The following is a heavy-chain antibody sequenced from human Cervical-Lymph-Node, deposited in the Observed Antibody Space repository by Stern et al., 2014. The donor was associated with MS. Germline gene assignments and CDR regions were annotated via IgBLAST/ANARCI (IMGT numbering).Heavy chain of an antibody. J-gene: IGHJ3*02. V-gene: IGHV4-31*03. Sequence: QVQLQESGPGLVKPSQTLSLTCTVSGGSISVGGYYWSWIRQHPGKGLEWIGYMYYSGTTYYNPSLKSRVSISVDTSKNQFSLKLSSVTAADTAVYYCARGYDSSGYYYNSAFDIWGQGTMVTVSS. CDR1: GGSISVGGYY. CDR2: MYYSGTT. D-gene: IGHD3-22*01. CDR3: ARGYDSSGYYYNSAFDI.